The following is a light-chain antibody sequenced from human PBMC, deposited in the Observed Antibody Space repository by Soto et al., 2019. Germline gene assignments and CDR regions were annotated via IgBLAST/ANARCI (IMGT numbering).Light chain of an antibody. CDR1: SNDVGGYNF. CDR3: SSYAGSYTLV. CDR2: DVS. Sequence: QSVLTQPRSVSGSPGQSVTISCTGTSNDVGGYNFVSWYQQHPGKVPKLFIYDVSRRPSGVPDRFSGSKSGNTASLTNSGLQAEDEADYYCSSYAGSYTLVFGGGTKLTVL. V-gene: IGLV2-11*01. J-gene: IGLJ2*01.